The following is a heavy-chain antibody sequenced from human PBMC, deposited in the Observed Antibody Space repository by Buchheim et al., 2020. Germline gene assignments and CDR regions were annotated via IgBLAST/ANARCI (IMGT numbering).Heavy chain of an antibody. V-gene: IGHV3-74*01. CDR3: ARDTYYYDSSGSYYYYYGMDV. Sequence: EVQLVESGGGLVQPGGSLRLSCAASGFTFSSYCIHWVRQAPGKGLVWVARINRDGSSSNYADSVKGRFTISRDNAKNTLYLHMNSLRAEDTAMYYCARDTYYYDSSGSYYYYYGMDVWGQGTT. J-gene: IGHJ6*02. CDR2: INRDGSSS. D-gene: IGHD3-22*01. CDR1: GFTFSSYC.